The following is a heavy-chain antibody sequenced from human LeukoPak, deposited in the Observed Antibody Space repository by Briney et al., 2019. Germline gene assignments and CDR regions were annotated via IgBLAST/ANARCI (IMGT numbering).Heavy chain of an antibody. CDR3: AKGFMSTVTWDY. V-gene: IGHV3-23*01. J-gene: IGHJ4*02. CDR1: GITFSSYA. CDR2: ISAGGDGT. Sequence: GGSLRLSCAVSGITFSSYAMSWVRQAPGKGLEWVSAISAGGDGTYYADSVKGRFTISRDNSKNTLYLQMNSLRAEDTAVYYCAKGFMSTVTWDYWGQGTLVTVSS. D-gene: IGHD4-17*01.